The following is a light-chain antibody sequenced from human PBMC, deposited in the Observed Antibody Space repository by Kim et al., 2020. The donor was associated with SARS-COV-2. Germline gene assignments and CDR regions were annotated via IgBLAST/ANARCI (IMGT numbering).Light chain of an antibody. CDR1: QTLNSRS. V-gene: IGKV3-20*01. Sequence: PGERATLSCRASQTLNSRSVAWYQQRPGQTPRLVIYGASKRATGIPDRFSGSGSGTDFTLTISRLEPEDVAVYYCQQYGSSSWTFGQGTKVDIK. CDR3: QQYGSSSWT. J-gene: IGKJ1*01. CDR2: GAS.